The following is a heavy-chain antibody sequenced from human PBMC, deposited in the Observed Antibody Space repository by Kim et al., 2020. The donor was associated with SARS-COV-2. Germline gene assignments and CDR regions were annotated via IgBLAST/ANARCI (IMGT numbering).Heavy chain of an antibody. J-gene: IGHJ6*04. V-gene: IGHV3-43D*03. D-gene: IGHD2-21*02. CDR2: ISWDGGST. CDR3: AKGENCGGDCYGPYYYGMDV. Sequence: GGSLRLSCAASGFTFDDYAMHWVRQAPGKGLEWVSLISWDGGSTYYADSVKGRFTISRDNSKNSLYLQMNSLRAEDTTLYYCAKGENCGGDCYGPYYYGMDVWGEGTTGTVSS. CDR1: GFTFDDYA.